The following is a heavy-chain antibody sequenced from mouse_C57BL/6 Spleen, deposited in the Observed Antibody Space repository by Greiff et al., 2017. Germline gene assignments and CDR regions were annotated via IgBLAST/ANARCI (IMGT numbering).Heavy chain of an antibody. CDR2: IDPADGDT. V-gene: IGHV14-1*01. J-gene: IGHJ2*01. CDR1: GFNSKDYY. D-gene: IGHD3-2*01. CDR3: TTLDSSFDY. Sequence: VQLQQSGAELVRPGASVKLSCTASGFNSKDYYTHWVKQRPEQGLALIGRIDPADGDTEYAPKFQGKATMTADTSSNTAYLQLSSLTSEDTAVYYCTTLDSSFDYWGQGTTLTVSS.